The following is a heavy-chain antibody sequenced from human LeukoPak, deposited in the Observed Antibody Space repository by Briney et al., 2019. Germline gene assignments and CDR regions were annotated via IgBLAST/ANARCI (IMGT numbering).Heavy chain of an antibody. CDR3: ARDMAGFDY. CDR1: GFTFSSYA. J-gene: IGHJ4*02. D-gene: IGHD5-24*01. CDR2: ISYDGSNK. V-gene: IGHV3-30-3*01. Sequence: GGSLRLSCAASGFTFSSYAMHWVRQAPGKGLEWVAVISYDGSNKYYADSVKGRFTISRDNSKNTLYLQMNSLRAEDTAVYHCARDMAGFDYWGQGTLVTVSS.